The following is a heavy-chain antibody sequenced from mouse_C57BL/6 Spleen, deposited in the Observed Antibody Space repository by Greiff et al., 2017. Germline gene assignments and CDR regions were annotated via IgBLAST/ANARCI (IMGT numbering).Heavy chain of an antibody. CDR2: IGPGSGST. V-gene: IGHV1-77*01. D-gene: IGHD2-4*01. J-gene: IGHJ1*03. CDR3: ARCDYDWYYDV. CDR1: GYTFTDYY. Sequence: VQLQQSGAELVKPGASVQISCKASGYTFTDYYINWVKQRPGQGLEWIGKIGPGSGSTYYTEKFKGQVTLTADKSTSTACMQLSRLTSEDSAVYFCARCDYDWYYDVWGTGTTVTVSS.